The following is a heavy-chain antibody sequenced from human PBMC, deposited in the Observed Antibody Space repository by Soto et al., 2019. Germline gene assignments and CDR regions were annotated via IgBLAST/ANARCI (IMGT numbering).Heavy chain of an antibody. V-gene: IGHV3-9*01. CDR3: TKGASTSCVSAVDL. CDR1: GFTFDDYA. CDR2: ISWNSGNI. Sequence: EVQLVESGGGVVQPVRSLRLSCSASGFTFDDYAMNWVRQAPGKGLEWVSSISWNSGNIVYADSVRGRFTISRDNAKTSLQLQMNRLGAKATALSYRTKGASTSCVSAVDLWGQGTMVTVSS. J-gene: IGHJ3*01. D-gene: IGHD2-2*01.